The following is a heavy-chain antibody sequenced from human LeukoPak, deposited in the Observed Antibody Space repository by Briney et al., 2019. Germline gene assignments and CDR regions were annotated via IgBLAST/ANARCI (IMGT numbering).Heavy chain of an antibody. J-gene: IGHJ5*02. V-gene: IGHV3-11*01. CDR3: AKETIGYSYGPNWFDP. CDR1: GFTFSDYY. D-gene: IGHD5-18*01. Sequence: GGSLRLSCAASGFTFSDYYMSWIRQAPGKGLEWVSYISSSGSTIYYADSVKGRFTISRDNAKNSLYLQMNSPRAEDTAVYYCAKETIGYSYGPNWFDPWGQGTLVTVSS. CDR2: ISSSGSTI.